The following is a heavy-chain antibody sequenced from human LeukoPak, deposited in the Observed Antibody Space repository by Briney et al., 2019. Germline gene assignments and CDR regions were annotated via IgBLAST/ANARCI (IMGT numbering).Heavy chain of an antibody. CDR1: GYTFTSYG. Sequence: ASVKVSCKASGYTFTSYGISWVRQAPGQGLEWMGWISGYNGNTNYAQQKLQGRVTITADESTSTAYMEMSSLRSEDAAVYYCAKEKATGEMTHFDYWGQGTLVTVSS. CDR2: ISGYNGNT. J-gene: IGHJ4*02. CDR3: AKEKATGEMTHFDY. D-gene: IGHD1-26*01. V-gene: IGHV1-18*01.